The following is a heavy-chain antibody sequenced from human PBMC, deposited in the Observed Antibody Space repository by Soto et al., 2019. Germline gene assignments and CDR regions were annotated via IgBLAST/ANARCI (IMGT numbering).Heavy chain of an antibody. CDR1: GYTFTSYD. CDR3: ARGRFYDILTGYYHYWYFDL. D-gene: IGHD3-9*01. J-gene: IGHJ2*01. CDR2: MNPNSGNT. Sequence: QVQLVQSGAEVKKPGASVKVSCKASGYTFTSYDINWVRQATGQGLEWMGWMNPNSGNTGYAQKFQGRVTMTRNTSISTAYMGLSSLRSEDTAVYYCARGRFYDILTGYYHYWYFDLWGRGTLVTVSS. V-gene: IGHV1-8*01.